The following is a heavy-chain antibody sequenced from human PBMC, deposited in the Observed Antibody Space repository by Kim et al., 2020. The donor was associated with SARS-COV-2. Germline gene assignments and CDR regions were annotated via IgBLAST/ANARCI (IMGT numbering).Heavy chain of an antibody. Sequence: GGSLRLSCAASGFTFGDYAMHWVRQAPGKGLEWVSGISWNSGSIGYADSVKGRFTISRDNAKNSLYLQMNSLRAEDTALYYCAKARGIVVVKSDLDYWGQGTLVTVSS. V-gene: IGHV3-9*01. J-gene: IGHJ4*02. CDR2: ISWNSGSI. CDR3: AKARGIVVVKSDLDY. CDR1: GFTFGDYA. D-gene: IGHD3-22*01.